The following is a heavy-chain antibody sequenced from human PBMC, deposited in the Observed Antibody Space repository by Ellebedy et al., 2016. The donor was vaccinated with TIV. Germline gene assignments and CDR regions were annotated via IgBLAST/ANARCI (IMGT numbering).Heavy chain of an antibody. CDR2: VYHSGHT. V-gene: IGHV4-4*02. Sequence: MPSETLSLTCGVSGGSINSDNYWSWVRQSPGRGLEWIGEVYHSGHTNYNPSLRSRVSISVDKSKHQFSLRLRSITAADTAVYYCARDWTRGGGYFASWFDPWGQGTPVTVSS. CDR1: GGSINSDNY. D-gene: IGHD2/OR15-2a*01. J-gene: IGHJ5*02. CDR3: ARDWTRGGGYFASWFDP.